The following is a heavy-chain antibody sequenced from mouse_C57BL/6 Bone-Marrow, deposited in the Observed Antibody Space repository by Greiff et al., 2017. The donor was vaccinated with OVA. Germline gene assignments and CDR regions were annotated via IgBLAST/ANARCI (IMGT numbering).Heavy chain of an antibody. J-gene: IGHJ4*01. D-gene: IGHD1-1*01. CDR3: ARGSYYGSSHYYAMDY. CDR1: GYTFTSYW. Sequence: VQLQQSGAELVKPGASVKMSCKASGYTFTSYWITWVKQRPGQGLEWIGDIYPGSGSTNYNEKFKSKATLTVDTSSSTAYMQLSSLTSEDSAVYYCARGSYYGSSHYYAMDYWGQGTSVTVSS. V-gene: IGHV1-55*01. CDR2: IYPGSGST.